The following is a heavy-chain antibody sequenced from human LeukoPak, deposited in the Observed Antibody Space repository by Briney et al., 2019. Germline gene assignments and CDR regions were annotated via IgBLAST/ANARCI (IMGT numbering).Heavy chain of an antibody. D-gene: IGHD5-12*01. V-gene: IGHV4-34*01. Sequence: PSETLSLTCAVYGGSFSGYYWSWIRQPPGKGLEWIGEINHSGSTNYNPSLKSRVTISVDTSKNQLSLKLNSVTAADTAVYYCAPGGYIGYGHAFDIWAKGQWSPSLQ. CDR1: GGSFSGYY. CDR2: INHSGST. J-gene: IGHJ3*02. CDR3: APGGYIGYGHAFDI.